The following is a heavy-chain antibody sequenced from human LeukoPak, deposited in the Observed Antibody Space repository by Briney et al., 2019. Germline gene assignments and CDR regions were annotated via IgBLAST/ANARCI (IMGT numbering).Heavy chain of an antibody. J-gene: IGHJ4*02. D-gene: IGHD3-22*01. V-gene: IGHV1-69*05. CDR2: IIPIFGTA. Sequence: VASVEVSCKASGGTFSSYAISWVRQAPGQGLEWMGGIIPIFGTANYAQKFQGRVTITTDESTSTAYMELSSLRSEDTAVYYCARAIMGMIVSRYYFDYWGQGTLVTVSP. CDR3: ARAIMGMIVSRYYFDY. CDR1: GGTFSSYA.